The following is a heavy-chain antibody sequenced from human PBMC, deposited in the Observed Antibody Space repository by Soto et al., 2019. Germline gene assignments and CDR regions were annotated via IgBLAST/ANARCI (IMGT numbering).Heavy chain of an antibody. CDR1: GFSFSDYW. CDR2: IKQDGSEK. CDR3: AKDGGSDSYYFDF. Sequence: SGGSLRLSCAASGFSFSDYWMTWVRQAPGKGLEWVANIKQDGSEKFYEASVKGRFTISRDNAKNSLYLQLNGLRPDDTAVYYCAKDGGSDSYYFDFWGQGTLVTVPS. D-gene: IGHD2-21*02. V-gene: IGHV3-7*03. J-gene: IGHJ4*02.